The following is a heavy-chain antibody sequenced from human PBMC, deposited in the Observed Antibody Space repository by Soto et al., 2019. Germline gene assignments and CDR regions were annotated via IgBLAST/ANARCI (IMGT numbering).Heavy chain of an antibody. CDR1: GFSFTNAW. J-gene: IGHJ5*02. V-gene: IGHV3-15*01. Sequence: GGSLRLSCAASGFSFTNAWMSWVRQGPGKGLEWVGRIRSNPDGGTTDYAGTLKGRFTISRDNSKNTLYLQMNSLQIEDTAVYYCTTDTAAYIMATWFDPWGQGTLVTVSS. CDR3: TTDTAAYIMATWFDP. CDR2: IRSNPDGGTT. D-gene: IGHD5-12*01.